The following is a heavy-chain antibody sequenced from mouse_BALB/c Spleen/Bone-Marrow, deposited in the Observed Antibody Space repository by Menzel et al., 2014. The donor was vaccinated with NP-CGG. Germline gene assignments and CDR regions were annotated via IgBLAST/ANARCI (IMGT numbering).Heavy chain of an antibody. J-gene: IGHJ3*01. V-gene: IGHV14-3*02. CDR3: ARRAARATGFAY. Sequence: EVQLQQSGAEGEKKGASVKLSCTASGFNIKDTYMHWVKQRPEQGLEWIGRIDPANGNTRYDPKFQGKATITADTSSNTAYLQLSSRTSEDTAVYYCARRAARATGFAYWGQGTLVTVSA. CDR2: IDPANGNT. CDR1: GFNIKDTY. D-gene: IGHD3-1*01.